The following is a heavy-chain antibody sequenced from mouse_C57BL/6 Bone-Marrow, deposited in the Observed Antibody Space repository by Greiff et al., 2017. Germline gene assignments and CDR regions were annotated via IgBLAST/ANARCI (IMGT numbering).Heavy chain of an antibody. CDR1: GYTFTSYW. D-gene: IGHD1-1*01. V-gene: IGHV1-64*01. Sequence: VQLQQPGAELVKPGASVKLSCKASGYTFTSYWMHWVKQRPGQGLEWIGMIHPKSGSTNYNEKFKSKATLTVDKSSSTAYMQLSSLTSEDTAVYYCARGGVYYGSRDFDVWGTGTTVTVSS. J-gene: IGHJ1*03. CDR3: ARGGVYYGSRDFDV. CDR2: IHPKSGST.